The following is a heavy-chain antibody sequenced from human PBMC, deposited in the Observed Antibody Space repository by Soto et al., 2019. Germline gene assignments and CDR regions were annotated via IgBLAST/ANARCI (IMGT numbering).Heavy chain of an antibody. Sequence: GRSLRLSCAASGFTFSSYSMHWVRQAPGKGLEWVSYISPSSSSIYYADSAKGRFTISRDNAKNSLYLQMNSLRAEDTAVYYCARVAYYYDSSGYFYWGQGTLVTVSS. CDR3: ARVAYYYDSSGYFY. V-gene: IGHV3-48*01. J-gene: IGHJ4*02. CDR2: ISPSSSSI. CDR1: GFTFSSYS. D-gene: IGHD3-22*01.